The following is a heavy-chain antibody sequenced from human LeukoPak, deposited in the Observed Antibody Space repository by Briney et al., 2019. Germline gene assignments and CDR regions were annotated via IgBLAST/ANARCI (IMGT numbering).Heavy chain of an antibody. CDR3: ARVLGDSSGSDAFDI. J-gene: IGHJ3*02. Sequence: ASVKVSCXASGYTFTSYYMHWVRQAHGQGLEWMGIINPSGGSTSYAQKFQGRVTLTRDTSTSTVYMELSSLRSEDTAVYYCARVLGDSSGSDAFDIWGQGTMVTVSS. CDR2: INPSGGST. V-gene: IGHV1-46*01. CDR1: GYTFTSYY. D-gene: IGHD3-22*01.